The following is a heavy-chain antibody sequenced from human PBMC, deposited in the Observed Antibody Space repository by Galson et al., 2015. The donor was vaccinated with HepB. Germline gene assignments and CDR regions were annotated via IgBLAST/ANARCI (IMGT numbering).Heavy chain of an antibody. D-gene: IGHD3-22*01. J-gene: IGHJ6*02. CDR2: ISGSGGST. Sequence: SLRLSCAASGFTFSNYAMSWVRQAPGKGLEWVSGISGSGGSTHYTDSVKGRFTISRDNSKNTLYLQMNSLRAEDTALYYCAKDKIEVVGTARYYYYGMDVWGQGTTVTVSS. V-gene: IGHV3-23*01. CDR3: AKDKIEVVGTARYYYYGMDV. CDR1: GFTFSNYA.